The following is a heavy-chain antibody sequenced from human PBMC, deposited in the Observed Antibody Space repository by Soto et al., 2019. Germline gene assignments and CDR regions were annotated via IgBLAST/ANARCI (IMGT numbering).Heavy chain of an antibody. V-gene: IGHV1-69*06. Sequence: RASVKVSCKASGGTFSSYAISWVRQAPGQGLEWMGGIIPIFGTANYAQKFQGRVTITADKSTSTAYMELSSLRSEDTAVYYCARGDIVFSHYDYWGQGTLVTVSS. J-gene: IGHJ4*02. CDR2: IIPIFGTA. CDR1: GGTFSSYA. D-gene: IGHD2-15*01. CDR3: ARGDIVFSHYDY.